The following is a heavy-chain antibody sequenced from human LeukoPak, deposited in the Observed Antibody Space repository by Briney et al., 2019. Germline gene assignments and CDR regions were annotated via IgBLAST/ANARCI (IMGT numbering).Heavy chain of an antibody. CDR2: IYSGGST. Sequence: RGSLRLSCAAPGFTVSSNYMSWVRQAPGKGLEWVSVIYSGGSTYYADSVKGRFTISRHDSKNTLYLQMNSLRAEDTAVYYCARATHYYDGSGYYPYYFDYWGQGTLVTVSS. J-gene: IGHJ4*02. CDR3: ARATHYYDGSGYYPYYFDY. D-gene: IGHD3-22*01. CDR1: GFTVSSNY. V-gene: IGHV3-53*04.